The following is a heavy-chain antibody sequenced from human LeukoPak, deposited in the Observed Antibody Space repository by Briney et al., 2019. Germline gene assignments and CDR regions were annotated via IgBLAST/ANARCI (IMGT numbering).Heavy chain of an antibody. CDR2: INSDGSIT. D-gene: IGHD5-18*01. V-gene: IGHV3-74*01. Sequence: SGGSLRLSCAASGFTFSSYWMHWVRQAPGKGLVWVSRINSDGSITTYADSVKGRFTISRDNSESTLYLQMNSLRPEDTAVYHCAKGRQQWWTSDVLDIWGQGTVVTVSS. J-gene: IGHJ3*02. CDR1: GFTFSSYW. CDR3: AKGRQQWWTSDVLDI.